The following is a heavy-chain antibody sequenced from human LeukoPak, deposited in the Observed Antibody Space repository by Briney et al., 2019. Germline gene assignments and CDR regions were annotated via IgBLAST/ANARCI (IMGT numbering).Heavy chain of an antibody. V-gene: IGHV1-24*01. CDR1: GYTLTELS. CDR3: ASYYYYYMDV. Sequence: ASVKVSCKVSGYTLTELSMHWVRQAPGKGLEWMGGFDPEDGETIYAQKFQGRVTMTEDTSTDTAYMELNSLRAEDTAVYYCASYYYYYMDVWGKGTTVTVSS. CDR2: FDPEDGET. J-gene: IGHJ6*03.